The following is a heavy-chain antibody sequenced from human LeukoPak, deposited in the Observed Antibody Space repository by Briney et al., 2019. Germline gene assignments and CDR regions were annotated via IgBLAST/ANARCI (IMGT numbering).Heavy chain of an antibody. Sequence: ASVKVSCKAFGYTFTGYYMHWVRQAPGQGLEWMGWINPNSGGTNYAQKFQGRVTMTRDTSISTAYIELSRLRSDDTAVYYCARDLVDIVATTFDYWGQGTLVTVSS. V-gene: IGHV1-2*02. D-gene: IGHD5-12*01. J-gene: IGHJ4*02. CDR3: ARDLVDIVATTFDY. CDR2: INPNSGGT. CDR1: GYTFTGYY.